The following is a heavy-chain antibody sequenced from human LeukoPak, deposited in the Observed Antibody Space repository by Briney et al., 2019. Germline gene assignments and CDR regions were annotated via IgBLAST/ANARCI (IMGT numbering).Heavy chain of an antibody. V-gene: IGHV1-69*08. CDR2: TIPFLNTK. CDR3: ARASELGEWFGDLLYI. D-gene: IGHD3-10*01. CDR1: GATFSSFP. Sequence: SVKVSCKASGATFSSFPISGVGRALGQGLEWLGRTIPFLNTKNNAHKFQGRVKITADKSTSTAYLELRSLRSEDTAIYYCARASELGEWFGDLLYIWGQGTTVTVSS. J-gene: IGHJ6*02.